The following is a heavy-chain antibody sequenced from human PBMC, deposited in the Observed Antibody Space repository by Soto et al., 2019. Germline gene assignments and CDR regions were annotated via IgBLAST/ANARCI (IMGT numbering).Heavy chain of an antibody. CDR1: GFTFSSYA. V-gene: IGHV3-23*01. Sequence: GGSLRLSCAASGFTFSSYAMSWVRQAPGKGLEWVSAISGSGGSTYYADSVKGRFTISRDNSKNTLYLQMNSLRAEDTAVYYCARDLTYYYDSSGYYYYWGQGTLVTVSS. CDR3: ARDLTYYYDSSGYYYY. CDR2: ISGSGGST. D-gene: IGHD3-22*01. J-gene: IGHJ4*02.